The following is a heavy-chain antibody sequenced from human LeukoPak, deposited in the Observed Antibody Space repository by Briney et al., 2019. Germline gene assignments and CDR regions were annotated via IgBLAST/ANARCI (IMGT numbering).Heavy chain of an antibody. V-gene: IGHV3-7*01. CDR1: GFTFSSYW. J-gene: IGHJ5*02. D-gene: IGHD2-2*01. CDR2: IKQDGSEK. Sequence: GGSLRLSCAASGFTFSSYWMSWARQAPGKGLEWVANIKQDGSEKYYVDSVKGRFTISRDNAKNSLYLQMNSLRAEDTAVYYCARDDCSSISCYHNWFDPWGQGTLVTVSS. CDR3: ARDDCSSISCYHNWFDP.